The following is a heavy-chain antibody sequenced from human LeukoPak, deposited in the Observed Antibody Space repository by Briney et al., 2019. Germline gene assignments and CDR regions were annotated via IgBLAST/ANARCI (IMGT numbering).Heavy chain of an antibody. J-gene: IGHJ5*02. CDR2: IYHSGST. Sequence: SGTLSLTCAVSGGSISSNTWWSWVRQPPGKGLEWIGEIYHSGSTNHNPSLKSRVTISVDKSKNQFSLKLSSVTAADTAVYYCARIMGRGYCISTSCRGDWFDPWGQGTLVTVSS. V-gene: IGHV4-4*02. CDR3: ARIMGRGYCISTSCRGDWFDP. D-gene: IGHD2-2*01. CDR1: GGSISSNTW.